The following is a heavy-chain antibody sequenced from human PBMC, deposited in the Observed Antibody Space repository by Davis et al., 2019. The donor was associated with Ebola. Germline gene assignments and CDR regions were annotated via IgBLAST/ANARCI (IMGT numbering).Heavy chain of an antibody. D-gene: IGHD3-10*01. J-gene: IGHJ4*02. V-gene: IGHV3-53*04. CDR3: ARVATMVRGVIITVGGFDY. CDR1: GFTVSSNY. Sequence: GESLKISCAASGFTVSSNYMSWVRQAPGKGLEWVSVIYSGGSTYYADSVKGRFTISRHNSKNTLYLQMNSLRAEDTAVYYCARVATMVRGVIITVGGFDYWGQGTLVTVSS. CDR2: IYSGGST.